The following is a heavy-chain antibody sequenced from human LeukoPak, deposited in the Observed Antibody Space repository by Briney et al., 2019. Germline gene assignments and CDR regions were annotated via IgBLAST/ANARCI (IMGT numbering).Heavy chain of an antibody. D-gene: IGHD3-16*01. CDR3: ARRPSPSWGLDS. Sequence: SETLSLTCTVSGGSTTSNYYWGWIRQSPGRGLEWIGSIYYSGSTYYNPSLKSRVTMSLDTSKNQFSLKLSSVTAADTAVYYCARRPSPSWGLDSWGQGTLVTVSS. J-gene: IGHJ4*02. V-gene: IGHV4-39*01. CDR1: GGSTTSNYY. CDR2: IYYSGST.